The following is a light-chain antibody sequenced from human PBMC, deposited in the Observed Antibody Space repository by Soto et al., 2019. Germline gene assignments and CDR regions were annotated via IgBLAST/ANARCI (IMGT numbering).Light chain of an antibody. J-gene: IGLJ1*01. CDR2: DVN. CDR1: SSDIGAYNY. Sequence: QSALTQPASVSGSPGQSITISCTGTSSDIGAYNYVSWYQQYPGRAPKLMIYDVNNRPSGVSNRFSGSKSGNTASRTISGLQAEDEADYYCSSFTTRRTYVLGAGTKLTVL. CDR3: SSFTTRRTYV. V-gene: IGLV2-14*03.